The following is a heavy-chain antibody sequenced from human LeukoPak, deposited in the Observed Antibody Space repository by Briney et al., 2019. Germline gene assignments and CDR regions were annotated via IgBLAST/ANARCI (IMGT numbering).Heavy chain of an antibody. CDR3: AKDGYNYDSSGHFDY. Sequence: PGGPLRLSRAASGFTFSLLARNWGRQAPGKGLEWVSAISGSGGATYHADADSVKGRFTISRDNSKNALYLEINNLRAEDTAVYYCAKDGYNYDSSGHFDYWGQGTLVTVSS. V-gene: IGHV3-23*01. D-gene: IGHD3-22*01. CDR2: ISGSGGAT. J-gene: IGHJ4*02. CDR1: GFTFSLLA.